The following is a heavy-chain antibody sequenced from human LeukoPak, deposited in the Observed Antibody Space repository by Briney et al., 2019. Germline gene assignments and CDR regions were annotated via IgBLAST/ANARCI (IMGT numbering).Heavy chain of an antibody. CDR1: GGSVSSPNSY. V-gene: IGHV4-61*01. CDR2: VYYIGTT. D-gene: IGHD6-6*01. CDR3: ARNTSSSPWFDP. J-gene: IGHJ5*02. Sequence: SETLSLTCIVSGGSVSSPNSYWSWIRQPPGKGLEWIGNVYYIGTTSYNSSLKSRVIISVDTSKNQLSLEVTSVTAADTAVYYCARNTSSSPWFDPWGQGTLVTVSS.